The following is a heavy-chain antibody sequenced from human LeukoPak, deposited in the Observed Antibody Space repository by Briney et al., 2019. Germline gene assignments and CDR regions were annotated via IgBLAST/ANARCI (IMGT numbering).Heavy chain of an antibody. Sequence: ASETLSLTCTVSGDSISSYYWSWIRQPPGKGPEWIGYIYYSGSSNYNPSLNSRVTILVDTSKNQFSLKLSSVTAADTAVYYCARPVSSGSFSGAFDIWGKGTMVTISS. CDR2: IYYSGSS. V-gene: IGHV4-59*01. CDR3: ARPVSSGSFSGAFDI. J-gene: IGHJ3*02. D-gene: IGHD3-10*01. CDR1: GDSISSYY.